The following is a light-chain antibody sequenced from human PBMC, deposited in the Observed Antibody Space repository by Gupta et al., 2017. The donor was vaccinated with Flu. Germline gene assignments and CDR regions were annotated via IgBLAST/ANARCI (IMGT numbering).Light chain of an antibody. CDR2: GAS. Sequence: EIVLTQSPGTLSLSPRERATLSCRASQSVASYLVWYQQKAGQAPRLLIYGASSRATGIPDRFSGSGSGTDFSLTISRLEPEDFAVYYCQHYGTSPTFGQGTKLEIK. J-gene: IGKJ2*01. CDR1: QSVASY. CDR3: QHYGTSPT. V-gene: IGKV3-20*01.